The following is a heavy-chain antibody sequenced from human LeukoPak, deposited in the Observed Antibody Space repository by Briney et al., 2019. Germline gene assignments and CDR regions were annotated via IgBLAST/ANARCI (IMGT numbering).Heavy chain of an antibody. V-gene: IGHV1-18*01. Sequence: ASVKVSCKASGYTFTSYGISWVRQAPGQGLEWMGWISAYNGNTNYAQKLQGRVTMTTDTSTSKAYMELRSLRSDDTAVYYCASSGSPLGYYYYYMDVWGKGTTVTVSS. D-gene: IGHD1-26*01. CDR1: GYTFTSYG. J-gene: IGHJ6*03. CDR2: ISAYNGNT. CDR3: ASSGSPLGYYYYYMDV.